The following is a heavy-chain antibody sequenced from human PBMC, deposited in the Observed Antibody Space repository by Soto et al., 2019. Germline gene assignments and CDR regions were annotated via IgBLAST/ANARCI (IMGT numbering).Heavy chain of an antibody. CDR3: AKDHHGGPPDY. D-gene: IGHD4-17*01. CDR2: ISWDGGST. CDR1: GFTFDDYT. J-gene: IGHJ4*02. V-gene: IGHV3-43*01. Sequence: EVQLVESGGVVVQPGGSLRLSCAASGFTFDDYTMHWVRQAPGKGLEWVSLISWDGGSTYYADSVKGRFTISRDNSKNSLYLHMNSLRTEDTALYYCAKDHHGGPPDYWGQGTLVTVFS.